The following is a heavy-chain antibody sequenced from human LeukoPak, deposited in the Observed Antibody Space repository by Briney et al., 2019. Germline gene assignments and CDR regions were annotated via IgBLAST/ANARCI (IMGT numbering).Heavy chain of an antibody. D-gene: IGHD3-10*01. J-gene: IGHJ5*02. Sequence: GGSLRLSCAASGFTFSSYGMHWVRQAPGKGLEWVAVISYDGSNKYYADSVKGRFTISRDNSKNTLYLQMNSLRAEDTAVYYCAKGGSGYCYGSGSYLRWFDPWGQGTLVTVSS. CDR3: AKGGSGYCYGSGSYLRWFDP. V-gene: IGHV3-30*18. CDR1: GFTFSSYG. CDR2: ISYDGSNK.